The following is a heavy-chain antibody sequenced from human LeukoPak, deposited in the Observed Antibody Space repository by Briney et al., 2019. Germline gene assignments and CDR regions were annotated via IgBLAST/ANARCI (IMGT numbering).Heavy chain of an antibody. J-gene: IGHJ4*02. Sequence: PGGSLRLSCAASGFTVSNNYITWVRQAPGKGLEWVSVIYSGGSTYYADSVKGRFTLSRDNSKNTLHLQMNSLRAEDTALYYCATGVTYLDSWGQGTLVTVSS. D-gene: IGHD2-21*02. CDR1: GFTVSNNY. V-gene: IGHV3-53*01. CDR3: ATGVTYLDS. CDR2: IYSGGST.